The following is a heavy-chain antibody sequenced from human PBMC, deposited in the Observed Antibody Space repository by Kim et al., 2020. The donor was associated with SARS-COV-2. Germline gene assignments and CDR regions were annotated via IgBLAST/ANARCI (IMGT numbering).Heavy chain of an antibody. CDR1: GFTFSGST. CDR3: RGGGANYAMDV. CDR2: IRNKANRYAT. J-gene: IGHJ6*02. D-gene: IGHD1-26*01. V-gene: IGHV3-73*01. Sequence: GGSLRLSCAASGFTFSGSTMHWVRQASGKGLEWVCRIRNKANRYATTYAASVKGRFTISRDDSKNPAYLQMNSLKTEDTAEYSCRGGGANYAMDVWGQGTTVTVSS.